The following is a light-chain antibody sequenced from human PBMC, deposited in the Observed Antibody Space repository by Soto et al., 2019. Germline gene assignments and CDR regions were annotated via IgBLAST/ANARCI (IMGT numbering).Light chain of an antibody. CDR1: QSVSNN. CDR3: QQYNHWPPFT. Sequence: TQSPGTLSVSPGGRATVSCRASQSVSNNLAWYQQRRGQAPRLLIYGTSTKATGIPVRFSGSGSGTEFTLTISGLQSEDSAVYFCQQYNHWPPFTFGQGTKVEIK. CDR2: GTS. J-gene: IGKJ2*01. V-gene: IGKV3-15*01.